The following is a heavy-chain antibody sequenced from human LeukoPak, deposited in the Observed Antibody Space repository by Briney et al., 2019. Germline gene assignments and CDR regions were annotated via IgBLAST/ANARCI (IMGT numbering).Heavy chain of an antibody. J-gene: IGHJ5*02. CDR2: ISGGSSGST. CDR3: AGAADNWFDP. V-gene: IGHV3-23*01. D-gene: IGHD4-17*01. CDR1: GFTFSDYA. Sequence: GGSLRLSYAASGFTFSDYAMSWVRQAPGKGLEWLSVISGGSSGSTYYADSVTGRFTVSRDNSKNTVDLQMNSLRAEDTGLYYCAGAADNWFDPWGQGTLVTVSS.